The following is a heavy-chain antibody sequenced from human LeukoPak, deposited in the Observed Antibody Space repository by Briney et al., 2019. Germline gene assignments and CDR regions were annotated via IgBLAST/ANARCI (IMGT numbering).Heavy chain of an antibody. Sequence: PGGSLRLSCAASGFTFSSYAMSWVRQAPGKGLEWVSAISGSGGSTYYADSVKGRFTTSRDNSKNTLYLQMNSLRAEDTAVYYCAKLGPDIVVVTADQWGQGTLVTVSS. J-gene: IGHJ4*02. CDR1: GFTFSSYA. CDR3: AKLGPDIVVVTADQ. D-gene: IGHD2-21*02. V-gene: IGHV3-23*01. CDR2: ISGSGGST.